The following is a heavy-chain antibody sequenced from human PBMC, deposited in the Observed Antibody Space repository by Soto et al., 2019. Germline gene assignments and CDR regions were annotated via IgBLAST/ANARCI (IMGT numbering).Heavy chain of an antibody. CDR2: IYYSGST. V-gene: IGHV4-59*02. CDR1: ASAVSSGC. J-gene: IGHJ4*02. CDR3: ARVSLTAAAGKRYYFDY. D-gene: IGHD6-13*01. Sequence: SQTRSLTGALGASAVSSGCCSWIQQPPGKGLEWIGYIYYSGSTNYNPSLKSRVTISVDTSKNQFSLKLSSVTAADTAVYYCARVSLTAAAGKRYYFDYWGQGTLVTVSS.